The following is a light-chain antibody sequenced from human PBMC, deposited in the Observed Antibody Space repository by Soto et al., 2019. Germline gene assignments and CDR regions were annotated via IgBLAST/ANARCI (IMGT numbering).Light chain of an antibody. Sequence: QPVLTQSPSASASLGASVKLTCTLSSGHSSYGIAWHQKQPEKGPRYLMKINSDGRHIKGDGIPDRFSGSSSGDERYLTISTLQSEDEADYYCQTWVTGTYVVFGGGTKVTVL. V-gene: IGLV4-69*02. CDR2: INSDGRH. CDR3: QTWVTGTYVV. CDR1: SGHSSYG. J-gene: IGLJ2*01.